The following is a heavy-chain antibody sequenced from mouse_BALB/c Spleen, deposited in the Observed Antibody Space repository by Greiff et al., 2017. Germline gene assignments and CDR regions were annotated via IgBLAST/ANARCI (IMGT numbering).Heavy chain of an antibody. D-gene: IGHD4-1*01. J-gene: IGHJ3*01. Sequence: TSYNQKFKGKATLTVDKSSSTAFMHLNSLTSEDSAVYYCARMEGSWDAFAYWGQGTLVTVSA. V-gene: IGHV1S135*01. CDR2: T. CDR3: ARMEGSWDAFAY.